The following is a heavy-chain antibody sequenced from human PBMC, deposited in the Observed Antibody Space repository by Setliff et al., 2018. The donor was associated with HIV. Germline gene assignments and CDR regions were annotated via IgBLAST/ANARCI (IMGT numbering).Heavy chain of an antibody. V-gene: IGHV4-38-2*01. D-gene: IGHD4-4*01. J-gene: IGHJ6*03. Sequence: SQTLSLTCAVSGYSINIAYYWGWIRQSPGKRLEWIGSGYRSGTTFYNPSLKSRVTISLDTSKNQFSLELSSVTAADTAVYYCARITDDYSRFYYYMDVWGKGTTVTVSS. CDR1: GYSINIAYY. CDR2: GYRSGTT. CDR3: ARITDDYSRFYYYMDV.